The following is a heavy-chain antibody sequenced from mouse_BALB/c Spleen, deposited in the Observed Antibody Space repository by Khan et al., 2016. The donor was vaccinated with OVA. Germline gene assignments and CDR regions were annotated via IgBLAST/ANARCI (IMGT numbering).Heavy chain of an antibody. D-gene: IGHD1-1*01. CDR1: GYSITSDYA. CDR2: ISYSGNT. J-gene: IGHJ2*01. CDR3: ARIYGGDFDY. V-gene: IGHV3-2*02. Sequence: VQLKQSGPGLVKPSQSLSLTCTVTGYSITSDYAWNWIRQFPGNKLEWMGYISYSGNTKYNPSLKSRISITRDTSKNQFFLQLKYVTTEDTATYYCARIYGGDFDYWGQGTTVTVSS.